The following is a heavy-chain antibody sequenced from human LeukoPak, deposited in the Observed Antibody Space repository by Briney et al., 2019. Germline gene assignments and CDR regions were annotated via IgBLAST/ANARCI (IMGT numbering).Heavy chain of an antibody. Sequence: ASVKVSCKASGYTFTNYARNWVRQAPGQGLDWMGWSNTNTGNRTYAQGFTGRFVFSLDTSVSTAYLQISSLKAEDTAVYYCAREARFNYDILTGYLPLRDWGQGTLVTVSS. J-gene: IGHJ4*02. V-gene: IGHV7-4-1*02. CDR3: AREARFNYDILTGYLPLRD. CDR2: SNTNTGNR. D-gene: IGHD3-9*01. CDR1: GYTFTNYA.